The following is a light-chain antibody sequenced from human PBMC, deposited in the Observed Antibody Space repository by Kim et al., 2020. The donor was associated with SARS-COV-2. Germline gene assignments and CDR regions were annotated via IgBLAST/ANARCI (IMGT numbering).Light chain of an antibody. CDR3: QQYYRNLHT. J-gene: IGKJ2*01. CDR2: AAS. CDR1: QSISTY. V-gene: IGKV1-39*01. Sequence: DIQMTQSPSSLSASVGDRVTITCRASQSISTYLNWYQQRPGKAPKLLIFAASSLQSGVPSRFSGFGSGTDFTLTISSLQPEDFATYYCQQYYRNLHTFGQGTKLEI.